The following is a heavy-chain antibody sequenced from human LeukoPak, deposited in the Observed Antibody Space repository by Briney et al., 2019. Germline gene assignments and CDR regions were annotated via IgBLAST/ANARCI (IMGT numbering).Heavy chain of an antibody. CDR2: ISSSSSYI. V-gene: IGHV3-21*01. CDR1: GFTFSSYS. CDR3: ARVPETFGPPAAYHFDY. D-gene: IGHD3-16*01. J-gene: IGHJ4*02. Sequence: PGGSLRLSCAASGFTFSSYSMNWVRQAPGKGLEWVSSISSSSSYIYYADSVKGRFTISRDNAKNSLYLQMNSLRAEDTAVYYCARVPETFGPPAAYHFDYWGQGTLVTVSS.